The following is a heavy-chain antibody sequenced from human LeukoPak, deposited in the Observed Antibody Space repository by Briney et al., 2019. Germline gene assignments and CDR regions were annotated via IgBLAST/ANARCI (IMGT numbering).Heavy chain of an antibody. CDR2: ISGSGGST. CDR3: AKRGANSGYDE. Sequence: PGGSLRLSCAASGFTFSSYAMSWVRQAPGKGPEGVSGISGSGGSTYYADSVKGRFTISRDNSKNTLYLQMNSLRAEDTAVYYCAKRGANSGYDEWGQGTLVTVSS. D-gene: IGHD5-12*01. CDR1: GFTFSSYA. V-gene: IGHV3-23*01. J-gene: IGHJ4*02.